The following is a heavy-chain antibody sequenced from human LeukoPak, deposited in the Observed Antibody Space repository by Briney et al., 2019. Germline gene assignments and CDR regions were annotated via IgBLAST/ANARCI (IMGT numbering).Heavy chain of an antibody. CDR1: GGTFSNYA. J-gene: IGHJ6*03. D-gene: IGHD6-19*01. V-gene: IGHV1-8*02. CDR2: MNPNSGNT. CDR3: ARYGNIAVAGSSYYYYYYMDV. Sequence: ASVKVSCKASGGTFSNYAINWVRQATGQGLEWMGWMNPNSGNTGYAQKFQGRVTMTRNTSISTAYMELSSLRSEDTAVYYCARYGNIAVAGSSYYYYYYMDVWGKGTTVTISS.